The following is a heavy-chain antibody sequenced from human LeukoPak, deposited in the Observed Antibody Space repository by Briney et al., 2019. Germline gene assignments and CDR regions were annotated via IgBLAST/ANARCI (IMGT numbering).Heavy chain of an antibody. CDR2: INAGNGNT. V-gene: IGHV1-3*01. Sequence: GASVKVSCKASGYTFTSYAMHWVRQAPGQRLEWMGWINAGNGNTKYSQKFQGRVTITRDTSASTAYMELSSLRSEDTAVYYCARGGSGWFNSPRYFDYWGQGTLVTVSS. CDR1: GYTFTSYA. D-gene: IGHD6-19*01. J-gene: IGHJ4*02. CDR3: ARGGSGWFNSPRYFDY.